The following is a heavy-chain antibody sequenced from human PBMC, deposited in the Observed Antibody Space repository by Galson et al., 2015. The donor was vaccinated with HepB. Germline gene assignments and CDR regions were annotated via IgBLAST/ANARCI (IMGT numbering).Heavy chain of an antibody. CDR3: VRLTLAGGFDY. Sequence: SLRLSCAASGFSLTNYEMNWVRQAPGTGLEWLSYISSGGGDTIYYADSVKGRFTISRDNAKNSLYLQMNSLRAEDTAVYYCVRLTLAGGFDYWGRGTLVTVSS. D-gene: IGHD6-13*01. V-gene: IGHV3-48*03. CDR1: GFSLTNYE. J-gene: IGHJ4*02. CDR2: ISSGGGDTI.